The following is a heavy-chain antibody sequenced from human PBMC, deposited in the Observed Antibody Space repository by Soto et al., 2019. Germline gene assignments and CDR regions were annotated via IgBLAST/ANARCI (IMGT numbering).Heavy chain of an antibody. J-gene: IGHJ4*02. CDR1: GGSVSSSSYY. CDR3: ARGDSYIVVVPAAKPYYFDY. D-gene: IGHD2-2*01. CDR2: INHSGTT. Sequence: PSETLSLTCTVSGGSVSSSSYYWVWIRQPPGKGLEWIGKINHSGTTNYNPSLKSRVTISVDTSKNQFSLKLSSVTAADTAVYYCARGDSYIVVVPAAKPYYFDYWGQGTLVTVSS. V-gene: IGHV4-39*07.